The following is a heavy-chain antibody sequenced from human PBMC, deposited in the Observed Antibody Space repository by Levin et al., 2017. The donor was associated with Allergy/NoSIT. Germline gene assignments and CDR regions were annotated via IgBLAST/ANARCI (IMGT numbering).Heavy chain of an antibody. D-gene: IGHD4-23*01. CDR2: IFPSDSDT. Sequence: GGSLRLSCQASGYSFTSYWFGWVRQRPGKGLEWMGLIFPSDSDTRVSPSFQGQIIMSVDKSISTAYLQWSILKVSDSAMYYCARRDSDGSNSFDYWGQGTLVTVSS. V-gene: IGHV5-51*01. CDR3: ARRDSDGSNSFDY. J-gene: IGHJ4*02. CDR1: GYSFTSYW.